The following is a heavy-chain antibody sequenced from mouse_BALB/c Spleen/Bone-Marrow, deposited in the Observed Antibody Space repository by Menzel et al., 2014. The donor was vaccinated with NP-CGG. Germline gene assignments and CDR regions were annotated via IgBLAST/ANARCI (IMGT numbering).Heavy chain of an antibody. CDR3: TRGRYAAVYWYLDV. V-gene: IGHV1-69*01. Sequence: VQLVESGAELVMPGASVKMSCKASRYTFTDYWMHCVKQRPGQGLEWIGAIVTSDSYTTYNQKFKFKATLTVDKSSGTKSVQLRSTTREQSAVYCCTRGRYAAVYWYLDVWGAVTTVTVSS. J-gene: IGHJ1*01. CDR1: RYTFTDYW. CDR2: IVTSDSYT.